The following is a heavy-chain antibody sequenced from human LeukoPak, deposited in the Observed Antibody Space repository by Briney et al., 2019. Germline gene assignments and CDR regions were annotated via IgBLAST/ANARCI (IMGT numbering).Heavy chain of an antibody. J-gene: IGHJ4*02. CDR1: GYSISSGYY. D-gene: IGHD1-26*01. V-gene: IGHV4-38-2*01. CDR3: ARRVVGAYDY. Sequence: SXTLSLTCAVSGYSISSGYYWGWIRQPPGKGLEWIGSIYHSGSTYYNPSLKSRVTISVDTSKNQFSLKLSSVTAADTAVYYCARRVVGAYDYWGQGTLVTVSS. CDR2: IYHSGST.